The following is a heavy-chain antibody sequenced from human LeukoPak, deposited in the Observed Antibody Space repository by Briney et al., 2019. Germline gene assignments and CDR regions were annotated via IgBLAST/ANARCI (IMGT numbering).Heavy chain of an antibody. V-gene: IGHV4-59*08. CDR1: GGSITNYY. CDR3: ARRRYSGSYYFDS. D-gene: IGHD1-26*01. J-gene: IGHJ4*02. CDR2: IYYSGST. Sequence: SETLSLTCTVSGGSITNYYWSWIRQPLGKGLEWIGYIYYSGSTNYNPSLKSRVTISVDTSENQFSLRLTSVTAADTAVYYCARRRYSGSYYFDSWGQGSLATVSS.